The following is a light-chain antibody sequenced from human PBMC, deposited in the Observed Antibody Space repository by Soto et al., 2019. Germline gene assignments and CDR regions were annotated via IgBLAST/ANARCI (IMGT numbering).Light chain of an antibody. CDR2: AAS. J-gene: IGKJ3*01. Sequence: DIQMTQSPSSLSASVGDRVTITCRASQSFSSYLNWYQQKPGKAPKLLIYAASSLQSGVPSRFSGSGSGTDFTLTISSLQPEDFATYYCQQSYSTPGTFGPGTKVDIK. V-gene: IGKV1-39*01. CDR3: QQSYSTPGT. CDR1: QSFSSY.